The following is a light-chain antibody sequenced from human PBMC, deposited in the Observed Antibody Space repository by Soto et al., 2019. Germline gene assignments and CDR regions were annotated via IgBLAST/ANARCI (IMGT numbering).Light chain of an antibody. CDR1: SGHSSYA. V-gene: IGLV4-69*01. CDR2: LNSDGSH. Sequence: LVLTQSPSASASLGASVKLTCTLSSGHSSYAIAWHQQQPEKGPRYLMKLNSDGSHSRGGGIPDRFSGSSSGTERYLTISSLQSEDEADYYCQTWGTGIQVFGGGTKLTVL. J-gene: IGLJ2*01. CDR3: QTWGTGIQV.